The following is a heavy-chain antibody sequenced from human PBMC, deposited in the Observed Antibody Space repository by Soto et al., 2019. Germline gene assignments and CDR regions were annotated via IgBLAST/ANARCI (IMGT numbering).Heavy chain of an antibody. CDR2: IYAGGNT. J-gene: IGHJ4*02. CDR1: GFNVSSNY. V-gene: IGHV3-66*01. CDR3: VREKVTMIVGFYYFDY. Sequence: EMQLVESGGGLVQPGGSLRLSCAASGFNVSSNYMSWARQATGKGLEWVSVIYAGGNTHYADSVEGRFTISRDNSNNMLYLQMNSLRAEDTAVYYCVREKVTMIVGFYYFDYWGQGTRVTVSS. D-gene: IGHD3-22*01.